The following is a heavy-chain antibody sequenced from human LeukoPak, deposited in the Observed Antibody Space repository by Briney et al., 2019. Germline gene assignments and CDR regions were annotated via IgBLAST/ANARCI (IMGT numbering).Heavy chain of an antibody. J-gene: IGHJ4*02. CDR2: INWNDDK. V-gene: IGHV2-5*01. CDR3: AHTGWFGESRPVLFDY. Sequence: SGPTLVKPTQTLTLTCTFSGFSLSTSGVGMGWVHQPPGKALEWLALINWNDDKRYNPSLKSTLTITKDTSKNQVVLTMTNMDPVDTATYYCAHTGWFGESRPVLFDYWGQGTLVTVSS. D-gene: IGHD3-10*01. CDR1: GFSLSTSGVG.